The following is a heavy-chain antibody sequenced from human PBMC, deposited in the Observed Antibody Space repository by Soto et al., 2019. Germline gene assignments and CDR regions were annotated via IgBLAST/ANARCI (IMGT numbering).Heavy chain of an antibody. CDR2: ASYDGSYK. CDR3: EKERSVVATTPDFDY. CDR1: GFTFSSFG. V-gene: IGHV3-30*18. D-gene: IGHD5-12*01. J-gene: IGHJ4*02. Sequence: QVQLVESGGGVVQPGRSLRLSCAASGFTFSSFGMHWVRQAPGKGLEWVAVASYDGSYKYYADSVKGRFTISRDNSKNTLYLQMNSLGAEDTAVYYCEKERSVVATTPDFDYCGQGTLVTVSS.